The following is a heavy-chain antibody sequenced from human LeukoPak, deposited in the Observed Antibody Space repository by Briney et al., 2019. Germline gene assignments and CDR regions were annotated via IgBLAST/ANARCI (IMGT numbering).Heavy chain of an antibody. CDR3: AKWGDYDILTGYYVSDF. Sequence: GASLRLSCAASGFIFRNYAMSWVRQAPGKGLEWVSAITGSGGTTYYADSVKGRFTISRDNSKNTLYVEMNTLRAEDTAVYYCAKWGDYDILTGYYVSDFWGQGTLVTVSS. CDR1: GFIFRNYA. V-gene: IGHV3-23*01. CDR2: ITGSGGTT. J-gene: IGHJ4*02. D-gene: IGHD3-9*01.